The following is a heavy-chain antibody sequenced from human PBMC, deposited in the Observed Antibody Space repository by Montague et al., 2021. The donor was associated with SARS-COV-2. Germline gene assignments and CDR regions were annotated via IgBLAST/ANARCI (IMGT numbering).Heavy chain of an antibody. D-gene: IGHD3-10*01. CDR2: LHHSGAT. CDR1: GASMSTYH. J-gene: IGHJ4*02. V-gene: IGHV4-59*03. Sequence: SETLSLTCAVTGASMSTYHWSWIRQPPGKGLEWIGNLHHSGATNYNTSPESRVTMLVDTSKNQFSLNLISVTAADTAVYFCATSLGGRYYWADYYFDYWGQGILVTVSA. CDR3: ATSLGGRYYWADYYFDY.